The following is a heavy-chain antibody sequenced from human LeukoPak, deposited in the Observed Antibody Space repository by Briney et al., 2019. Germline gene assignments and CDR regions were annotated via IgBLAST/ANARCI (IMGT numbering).Heavy chain of an antibody. CDR2: VNHSGST. CDR1: GVSFSGYY. V-gene: IGHV4-34*01. Sequence: SETLSLTCAVSGVSFSGYYWSWIRQPPGKGLEWIGEVNHSGSTNYNPSLKSRVTISVDTSRSQFSLKLSSVTAADAAVYSCERGRGYSYGSHWYFDLWGRGTLVTVSS. J-gene: IGHJ2*01. CDR3: ERGRGYSYGSHWYFDL. D-gene: IGHD5-18*01.